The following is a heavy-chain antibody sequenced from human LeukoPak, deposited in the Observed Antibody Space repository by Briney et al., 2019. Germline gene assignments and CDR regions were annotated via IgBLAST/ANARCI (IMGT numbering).Heavy chain of an antibody. J-gene: IGHJ6*03. D-gene: IGHD3-16*01. CDR3: ARETSQKGAHYMDV. CDR2: INHRGST. CDR1: GGHFSGYF. V-gene: IGHV4-34*01. Sequence: SETLSLTCAVSGGHFSGYFWTWIRQPPGKGLEWIGEINHRGSTNYNPSLQSRVAISVDTSKNQFSLKLSSVTAADTAVYYCARETSQKGAHYMDVWGKGTTVTISS.